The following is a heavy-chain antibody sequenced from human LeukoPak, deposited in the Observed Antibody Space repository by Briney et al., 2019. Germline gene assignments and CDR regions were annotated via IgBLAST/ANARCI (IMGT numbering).Heavy chain of an antibody. CDR3: ARSGDSKTIDY. CDR1: DFLFSSYG. Sequence: GGSLRLSCAASDFLFSSYGMHWVRQAPGKALEWVSFIRYDGTNKYYLDSVRGRFTISRDNSKNTVDLQMSSLRPEDTAVYYCARSGDSKTIDYWGQGSLVTVSS. CDR2: IRYDGTNK. D-gene: IGHD1-26*01. J-gene: IGHJ4*02. V-gene: IGHV3-30*02.